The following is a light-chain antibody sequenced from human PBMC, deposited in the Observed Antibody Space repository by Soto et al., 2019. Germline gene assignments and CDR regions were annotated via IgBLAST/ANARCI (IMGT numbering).Light chain of an antibody. V-gene: IGLV1-40*01. CDR1: SSNIGAGYD. Sequence: QSVLTQPPSVSGAPGQRVTISCTGSSSNIGAGYDVHWYHQLPGTAPKLLMYGNNNRPSGVPDRFSGSKSGTSASLAITGLQAEDEAEYYCQSYDSSLSAYVVFGGGTKLTVL. J-gene: IGLJ2*01. CDR3: QSYDSSLSAYVV. CDR2: GNN.